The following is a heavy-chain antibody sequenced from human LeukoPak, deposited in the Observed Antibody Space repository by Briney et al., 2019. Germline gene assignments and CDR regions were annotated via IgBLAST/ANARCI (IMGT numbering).Heavy chain of an antibody. CDR2: IKSRPDGGTT. D-gene: IGHD2-15*01. J-gene: IGHJ3*01. CDR1: GFTFTNAW. CDR3: TSRNTRGV. Sequence: KTGGSLRLSCAASGFTFTNAWMDWVRQAPGKGLEWVGRIKSRPDGGTTDFAAPVKGRFTISRDDSKNTLYLHMNSLKTEDTAVYYCTSRNTRGVWGQGTMVTVSS. V-gene: IGHV3-15*01.